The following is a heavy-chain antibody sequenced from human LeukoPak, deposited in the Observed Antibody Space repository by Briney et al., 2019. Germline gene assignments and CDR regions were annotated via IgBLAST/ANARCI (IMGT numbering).Heavy chain of an antibody. CDR2: IGPHSSAT. V-gene: IGHV1-2*02. J-gene: IGHJ4*02. Sequence: ASVKVSCKASGFTFTDYYIHWVRQAPGQGLEWMGYIGPHSSATSSPQEFQGRVTMTRDTSMSTAYMELTRLTSDDTAVYYCAREGNGLLSKDFDYWGQGTLVTVSS. D-gene: IGHD2/OR15-2a*01. CDR3: AREGNGLLSKDFDY. CDR1: GFTFTDYY.